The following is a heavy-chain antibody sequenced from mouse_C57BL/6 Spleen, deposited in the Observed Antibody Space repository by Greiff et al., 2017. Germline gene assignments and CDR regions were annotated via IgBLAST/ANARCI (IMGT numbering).Heavy chain of an antibody. Sequence: VQLQQSGPELVKPGASVKISCKASGYTFTDYYMNWVKQSHGKSLEWIGDINPNNGGTSYNQKFKGKATLTVDKSSSTAYMELRSLTSEDSAVYYCARPDYDYDVDWFAYWGQGTLVTVSA. CDR2: INPNNGGT. J-gene: IGHJ3*01. V-gene: IGHV1-26*01. CDR3: ARPDYDYDVDWFAY. CDR1: GYTFTDYY. D-gene: IGHD2-4*01.